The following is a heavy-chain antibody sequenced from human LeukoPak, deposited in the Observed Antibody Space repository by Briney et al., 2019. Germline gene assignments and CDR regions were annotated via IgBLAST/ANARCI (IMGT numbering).Heavy chain of an antibody. V-gene: IGHV4-61*01. CDR2: IYYSGST. CDR1: GGSVSIGNYY. J-gene: IGHJ3*02. D-gene: IGHD2-15*01. Sequence: PSDTLSLTCTVSGGSVSIGNYYWSCIRQPPGKGLEWIGYIYYSGSTNYNPSLKSRVTISVDTSKNQFSLKLTSVTPADTAVYYCASGSLVVGTSAFDIWGQGTMVTVSS. CDR3: ASGSLVVGTSAFDI.